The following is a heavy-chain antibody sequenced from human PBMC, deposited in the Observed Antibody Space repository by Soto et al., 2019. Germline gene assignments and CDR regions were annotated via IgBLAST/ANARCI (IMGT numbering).Heavy chain of an antibody. J-gene: IGHJ4*02. CDR2: VKSKTHGGTT. CDR3: ATGGYYPDY. CDR1: VFTFSNAW. V-gene: IGHV3-15*01. D-gene: IGHD3-10*01. Sequence: GWSLRLSCAGSVFTFSNAWMNWVRQAPGKGLEWVGRVKSKTHGGTTDYAAPVKGRFTISRDDSENTVFLQMNSLKTEDTAVYYCATGGYYPDYWGQGTLVTVSS.